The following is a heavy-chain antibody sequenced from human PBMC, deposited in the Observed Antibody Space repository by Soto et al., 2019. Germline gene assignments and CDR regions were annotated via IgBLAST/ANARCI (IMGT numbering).Heavy chain of an antibody. J-gene: IGHJ5*02. CDR1: GFNLNDVY. D-gene: IGHD2-21*01. Sequence: QVQLVESGGGLVKPGGSLRISCEASGFNLNDVYMSWIRQAPGKGLEWISYISPGSRFREFADSVKGRPTISRDNARKALYLQMTDVRVDATAVYYCVSGGGGGHFDHWGQGTLVTVSS. V-gene: IGHV3-11*06. CDR2: ISPGSRFR. CDR3: VSGGGGGHFDH.